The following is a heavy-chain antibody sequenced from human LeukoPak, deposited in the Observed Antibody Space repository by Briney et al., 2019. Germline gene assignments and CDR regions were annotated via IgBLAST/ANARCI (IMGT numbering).Heavy chain of an antibody. CDR1: GFTFSDYY. CDR2: ISSSGSTI. CDR3: ARVGTIFGVVMYYFDY. D-gene: IGHD3-3*01. V-gene: IGHV3-11*04. J-gene: IGHJ4*02. Sequence: PGGSLRLSCAASGFTFSDYYMSWIRQAPGKGLEWVSYISSSGSTIYYADSVKGRFTLSRDNAKNSLYLQMNSLRAEDTAVYYCARVGTIFGVVMYYFDYWGQGTLVTVSS.